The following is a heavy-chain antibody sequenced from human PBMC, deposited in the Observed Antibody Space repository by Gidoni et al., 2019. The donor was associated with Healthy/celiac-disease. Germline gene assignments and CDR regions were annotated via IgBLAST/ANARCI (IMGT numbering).Heavy chain of an antibody. J-gene: IGHJ6*02. Sequence: QVQLVESGGGVVQPGRSLRLSCAASGFTFGSYAMPWVRQAPGKGLEWVAVISYDGSNKYYADSVKGRFTISRDNSKNTLYLQMNSLRAEDTAVYYCARVRDSGFWSGYSYYYYGMDVWGQGTTVTVSS. V-gene: IGHV3-30*04. CDR2: ISYDGSNK. CDR1: GFTFGSYA. CDR3: ARVRDSGFWSGYSYYYYGMDV. D-gene: IGHD3-3*01.